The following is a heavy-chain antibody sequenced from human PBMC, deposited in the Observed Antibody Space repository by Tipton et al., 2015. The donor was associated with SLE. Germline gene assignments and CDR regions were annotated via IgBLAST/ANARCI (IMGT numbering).Heavy chain of an antibody. CDR2: VYYSGNT. CDR1: GDSVSSTNYY. D-gene: IGHD1-1*01. Sequence: TLSLTCTVSGDSVSSTNYYWGWIRQSPGKGLEWIGSVYYSGNTYYNPSLKSRVTISLDASKNQFSLKLSSVTAADTAVYYCARGQRGGTPDFDNWGQGTLVTVSS. CDR3: ARGQRGGTPDFDN. J-gene: IGHJ4*02. V-gene: IGHV4-39*07.